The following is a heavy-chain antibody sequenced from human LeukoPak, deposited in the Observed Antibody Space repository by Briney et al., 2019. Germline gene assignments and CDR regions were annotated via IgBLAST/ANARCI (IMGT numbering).Heavy chain of an antibody. D-gene: IGHD3-9*01. V-gene: IGHV1-2*06. Sequence: ASVKVSYKASGYTFTGYYMHWVRQAPGQGLEWMGRINPNSGGTNYAQKFQGRVTMTRDTSISTAYMELSRLRSDDTAVYYCARDANRLRYFDWLLPDYWGQGTLVTVSS. CDR2: INPNSGGT. CDR1: GYTFTGYY. CDR3: ARDANRLRYFDWLLPDY. J-gene: IGHJ4*02.